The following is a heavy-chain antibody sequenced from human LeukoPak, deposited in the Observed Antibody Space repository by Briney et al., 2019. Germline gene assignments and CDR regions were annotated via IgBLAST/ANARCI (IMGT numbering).Heavy chain of an antibody. CDR2: ISYDGSKE. J-gene: IGHJ6*02. Sequence: GGSLRLSCAASGFAFSRSGMHWVRQAPGKGLEWVAVISYDGSKEYYEDSVKGRFTISRDNSDNTLYLQMNSLRPEDTAVYYCAKDLKPTPYYYYYGLDVWGQGTTVTVSS. V-gene: IGHV3-30*18. CDR3: AKDLKPTPYYYYYGLDV. CDR1: GFAFSRSG.